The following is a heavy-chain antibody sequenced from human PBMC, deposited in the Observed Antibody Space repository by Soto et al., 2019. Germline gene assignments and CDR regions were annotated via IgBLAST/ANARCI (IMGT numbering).Heavy chain of an antibody. D-gene: IGHD3-3*01. CDR2: ISGSGGST. CDR3: ASVRFLEWLFSDPFDY. Sequence: EVQLLESGGGLVQPGGSLRLSCAASGFTFSSYAMSWFRQAPGKGLEWVSAISGSGGSTYYADSVKGRFTISRENPKNTLYLQMNSLRAEDTAVYYCASVRFLEWLFSDPFDYWGQGTLVTVSS. V-gene: IGHV3-23*01. CDR1: GFTFSSYA. J-gene: IGHJ4*02.